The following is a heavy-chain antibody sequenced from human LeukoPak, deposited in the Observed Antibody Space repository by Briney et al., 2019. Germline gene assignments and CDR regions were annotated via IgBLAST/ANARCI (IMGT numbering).Heavy chain of an antibody. CDR3: SRHAHLRYFDY. D-gene: IGHD3-3*02. CDR2: IYYSGST. CDR1: GVSVSSSSYY. V-gene: IGHV4-39*01. Sequence: SETLSLTCTVSGVSVSSSSYYWGWIRQPPGKGLEWIGSIYYSGSTYYNPSLKSRVTISVDTSKNQFSLKLSSVTAADTAVYYCSRHAHLRYFDYWGQGTLVTVSS. J-gene: IGHJ4*02.